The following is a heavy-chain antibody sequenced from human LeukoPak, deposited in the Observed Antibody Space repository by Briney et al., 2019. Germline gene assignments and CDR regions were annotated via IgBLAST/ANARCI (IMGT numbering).Heavy chain of an antibody. CDR2: IAYDGRNK. V-gene: IGHV3-30*03. J-gene: IGHJ4*02. D-gene: IGHD5-18*01. CDR3: ASSGYSYGYMSDAY. Sequence: GGSLRLSCAASGFTFSSYGMHWVRQAPGKGLEWVAGIAYDGRNKYYVDSVKGRFTISRDNSKNTLYLQMNSLRAEDTAVYYCASSGYSYGYMSDAYWGQGTLVTVSS. CDR1: GFTFSSYG.